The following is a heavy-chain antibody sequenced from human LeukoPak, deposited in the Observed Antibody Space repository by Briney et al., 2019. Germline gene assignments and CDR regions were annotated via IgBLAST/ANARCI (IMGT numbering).Heavy chain of an antibody. CDR2: ISSSGSTI. Sequence: GGSLRLSCAASGFTFSSYEMIWVRQAPGKGLEWVSYISSSGSTIYYADSVKGRFAISRDNAKNSLYLQMNSLRAEDMAVCYCAREKGYGDYGDAFDIWGQGTMVTVSS. CDR1: GFTFSSYE. J-gene: IGHJ3*02. D-gene: IGHD4-17*01. CDR3: AREKGYGDYGDAFDI. V-gene: IGHV3-48*03.